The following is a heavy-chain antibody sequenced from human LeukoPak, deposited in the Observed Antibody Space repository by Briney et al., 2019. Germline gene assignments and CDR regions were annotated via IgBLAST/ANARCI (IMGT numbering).Heavy chain of an antibody. CDR1: GGSTSNYH. CDR2: IYYSGST. CDR3: ARVRAPEGYSYGSFDY. D-gene: IGHD5-18*01. Sequence: SETLSLTCTVSGGSTSNYHWSWIRQPPGKGLEWMGYIYYSGSTNYNPSLKSRVTISVDTSKNQFSLKLSSVTAADTALYYCARVRAPEGYSYGSFDYWGQGTLVTVSS. V-gene: IGHV4-59*01. J-gene: IGHJ4*02.